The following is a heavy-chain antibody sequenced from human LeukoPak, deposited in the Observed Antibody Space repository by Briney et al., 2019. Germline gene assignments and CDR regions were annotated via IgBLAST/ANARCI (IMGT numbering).Heavy chain of an antibody. V-gene: IGHV3-30*18. Sequence: GGSLRLSCAASGFTFNSYGMYWVRQAPGKGLEWVALISSDGSNKYYSDSVKGRFTISRDDSKNTLYLQMNSLRAEDTAVYYCAKGYYFVSGSYYNSFDYWGQGTLVTVSS. CDR3: AKGYYFVSGSYYNSFDY. J-gene: IGHJ4*02. CDR1: GFTFNSYG. D-gene: IGHD3-10*01. CDR2: ISSDGSNK.